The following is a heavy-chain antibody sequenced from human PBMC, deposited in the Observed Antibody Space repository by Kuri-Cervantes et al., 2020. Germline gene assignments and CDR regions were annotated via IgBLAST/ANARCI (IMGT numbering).Heavy chain of an antibody. CDR3: ARIRGGLLWFGELSNAFDI. CDR2: IYWDDDK. CDR1: GFSLRTSGVG. D-gene: IGHD3-10*01. V-gene: IGHV2-5*05. Sequence: SGPTLVKPTQTLTLTCTFSGFSLRTSGVGVGWIRQPPGKALEWLALIYWDDDKRYGPSLKSRLTISKDTSKSQVVLTMTNMDPVDTATYYCARIRGGLLWFGELSNAFDIWGQGTMVTVSS. J-gene: IGHJ3*02.